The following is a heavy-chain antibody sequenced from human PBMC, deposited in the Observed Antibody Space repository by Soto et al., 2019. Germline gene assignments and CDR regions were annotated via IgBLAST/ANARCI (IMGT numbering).Heavy chain of an antibody. CDR2: ISGSGANT. J-gene: IGHJ4*02. CDR1: GFTFSTYA. CDR3: AKRSGSAGSFSSYWGAPFDC. Sequence: EVQLLESGGGLVQPGGSLRLSCTASGFTFSTYAMSWVRQAPGKGLEWVSTISGSGANTYYADSVKGRFTISRDNSKNTLYRQRNSLRAEDTALYYCAKRSGSAGSFSSYWGAPFDCWGQGTLVTVSS. V-gene: IGHV3-23*01. D-gene: IGHD2-15*01.